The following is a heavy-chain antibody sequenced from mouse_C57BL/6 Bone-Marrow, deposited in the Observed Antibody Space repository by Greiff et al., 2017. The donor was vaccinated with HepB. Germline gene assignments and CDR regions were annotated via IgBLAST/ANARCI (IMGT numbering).Heavy chain of an antibody. CDR2: IYPGDGDT. D-gene: IGHD2-3*01. CDR1: GYAFSSSW. V-gene: IGHV1-82*01. Sequence: QVQLQQSGPELVKPGASVKISCKASGYAFSSSWMNWVKQRPGKGLEWIGRIYPGDGDTNYNGKFKGKATLTVDTSSSTAYMQLSSLTSEDSAVYFCATPHDGYYGNFDYWGQGTTLTVSS. CDR3: ATPHDGYYGNFDY. J-gene: IGHJ2*01.